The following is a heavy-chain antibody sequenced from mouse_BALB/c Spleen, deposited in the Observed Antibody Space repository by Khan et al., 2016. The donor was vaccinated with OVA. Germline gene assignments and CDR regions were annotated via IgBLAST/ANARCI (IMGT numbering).Heavy chain of an antibody. CDR3: TRKDYYGSSQRYFDV. V-gene: IGHV1S81*02. CDR1: GYMFTSYY. Sequence: VELVESGAELVKPGASVKLSCKASGYMFTSYYMYWVKQRHGQGLEWIGEINPSNGGTNFNEKFKSKATLTADKSSSTAYMQLSSLTYEDSAVYYCTRKDYYGSSQRYFDVWGAGTTVTVSS. J-gene: IGHJ1*01. CDR2: INPSNGGT. D-gene: IGHD1-1*01.